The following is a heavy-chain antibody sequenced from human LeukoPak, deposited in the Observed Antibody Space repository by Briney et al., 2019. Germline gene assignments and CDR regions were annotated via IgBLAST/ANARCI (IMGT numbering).Heavy chain of an antibody. CDR2: IKYDGSER. V-gene: IGHV3-7*01. D-gene: IGHD3-10*01. CDR3: ARAGAPGSGTPTH. Sequence: GGSRRLSCTDSGFTFSEHWMSWVRQAPGKGLEWVANIKYDGSERSFVDSVKGRFTISRDNANKSLFLQMNSLRAEDTAVYFCARAGAPGSGTPTHWGQGTLVTVSS. CDR1: GFTFSEHW. J-gene: IGHJ4*02.